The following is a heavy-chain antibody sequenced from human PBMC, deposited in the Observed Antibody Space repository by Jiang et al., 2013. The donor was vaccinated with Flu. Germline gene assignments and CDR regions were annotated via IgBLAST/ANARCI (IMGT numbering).Heavy chain of an antibody. Sequence: LYPEDGETIYAQKFQGRVTMTEDTSTDTAYMELSSLRSEDTAVYYCATPYDILTGYYASWGQGTLVTVSS. CDR3: ATPYDILTGYYAS. J-gene: IGHJ5*02. CDR2: LYPEDGET. D-gene: IGHD3-9*01. V-gene: IGHV1-24*01.